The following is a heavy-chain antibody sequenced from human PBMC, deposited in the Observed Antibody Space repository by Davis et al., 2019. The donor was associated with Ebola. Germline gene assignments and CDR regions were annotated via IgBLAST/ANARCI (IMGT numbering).Heavy chain of an antibody. V-gene: IGHV3-15*01. CDR1: GFTFSHYW. Sequence: PGGSLRLSCAASGFTFSHYWMSWVRQAPGKGLEWVGRIKTKTDGETTDYAAPVRGRFTISRDDSKNTLYLQMNSLKTEDTAVYYCSTEGPIFGVVIRDYWGQGTLVTVSS. CDR3: STEGPIFGVVIRDY. J-gene: IGHJ4*02. D-gene: IGHD3-3*01. CDR2: IKTKTDGETT.